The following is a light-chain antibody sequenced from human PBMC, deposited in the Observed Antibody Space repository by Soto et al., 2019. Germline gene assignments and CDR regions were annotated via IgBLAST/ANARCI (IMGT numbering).Light chain of an antibody. CDR2: GAS. V-gene: IGKV3-20*01. CDR3: QQYGSSPPT. CDR1: QSVSSNY. Sequence: EIVLTQSPGTLSLSPGERATLSCRASQSVSSNYLARYRRKTGQAPRLLIYGASNRATDIPGRFSGSGSGTDFTLTITRLEPEDFAVYYCQQYGSSPPTFGPGTRVEIK. J-gene: IGKJ1*01.